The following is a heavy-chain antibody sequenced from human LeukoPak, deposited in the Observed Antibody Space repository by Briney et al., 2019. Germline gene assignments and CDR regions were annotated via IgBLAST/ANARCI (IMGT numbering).Heavy chain of an antibody. D-gene: IGHD3-16*01. Sequence: SETLSLTCTVSGGSISSYYWSWIWQPPGKGLEWIGYIYYSGSTNYNPSLKSRVTISVDTSKNQFSLKLSSVTAADTAVYYCARDRDAFVFFDYWGQGTLVTVSS. CDR3: ARDRDAFVFFDY. CDR1: GGSISSYY. CDR2: IYYSGST. V-gene: IGHV4-59*01. J-gene: IGHJ4*02.